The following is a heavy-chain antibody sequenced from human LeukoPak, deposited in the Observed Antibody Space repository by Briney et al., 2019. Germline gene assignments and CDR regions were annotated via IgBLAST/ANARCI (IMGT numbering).Heavy chain of an antibody. CDR2: IRYDGSNK. V-gene: IGHV3-30*02. J-gene: IGHJ4*02. CDR1: GFTFSSYE. CDR3: EALFYSLDY. D-gene: IGHD2-21*01. Sequence: PGGSLRLSCAASGFTFSSYEMNWVRQAPGKGLEWVAFIRYDGSNKYYADSVKGRFTISRDNSKNTLYLQMNSLRAEDTAVYYCEALFYSLDYWGQGTLVTVSS.